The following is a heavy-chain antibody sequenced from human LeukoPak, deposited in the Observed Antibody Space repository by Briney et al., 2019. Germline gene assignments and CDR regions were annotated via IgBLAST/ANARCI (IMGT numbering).Heavy chain of an antibody. CDR3: ARVREWEEISGAIPDYFDY. J-gene: IGHJ4*02. CDR1: GYTFTVHF. CDR2: IKPKSGAT. D-gene: IGHD3-3*01. Sequence: ASVKVSCKASGYTFTVHFMNWVRQAPEQGLEWMGWIKPKSGATAYAQKFQGRVTMTRDTAIKNAYLELSSLTSDDTAVYYCARVREWEEISGAIPDYFDYWGQGTLITVSS. V-gene: IGHV1-2*02.